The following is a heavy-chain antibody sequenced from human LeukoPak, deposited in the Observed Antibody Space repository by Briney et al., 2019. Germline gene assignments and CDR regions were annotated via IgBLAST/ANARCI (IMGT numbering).Heavy chain of an antibody. D-gene: IGHD3-22*01. V-gene: IGHV3-23*01. CDR2: FSVVDVTT. J-gene: IGHJ4*02. Sequence: QSGGSLRLSCAASGFSFSTYAMSWVRQPPGQGLEWVSSFSVVDVTTFYADSVKGRFTISRDNSKNTLYLEMNSLRAEDTAVYYCAKGYYSDSSGPFFHYWGQGTLVTVSS. CDR3: AKGYYSDSSGPFFHY. CDR1: GFSFSTYA.